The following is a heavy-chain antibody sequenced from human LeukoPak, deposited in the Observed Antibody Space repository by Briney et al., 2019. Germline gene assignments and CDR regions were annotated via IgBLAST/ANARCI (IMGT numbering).Heavy chain of an antibody. D-gene: IGHD1-26*01. CDR1: GGSISSYY. Sequence: SETQSLTCTVSGGSISSYYWSWIRQPPGKGLEWIGYIYYSGSTNYNPSLKSRVTISVDTSKNQFSLKLSSVTAADTAVYYCAREWELSRAFDIWGQGTMVTVSS. J-gene: IGHJ3*02. CDR3: AREWELSRAFDI. V-gene: IGHV4-59*01. CDR2: IYYSGST.